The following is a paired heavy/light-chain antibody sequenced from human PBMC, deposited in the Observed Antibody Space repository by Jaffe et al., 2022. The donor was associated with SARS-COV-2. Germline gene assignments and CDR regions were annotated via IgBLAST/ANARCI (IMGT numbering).Light chain of an antibody. Sequence: EIVMTQSPATLSVSPGERATLSCRASQSVSSNLAWYQQKPGQAPRLLIHGASTRATGVPARFSGSGSGTEFTLTISSLQSEDFAVYYCQKYNDGPPIFTFGPGTRVDIK. CDR2: GAS. CDR1: QSVSSN. CDR3: QKYNDGPPIFT. J-gene: IGKJ3*01. V-gene: IGKV3-15*01.
Heavy chain of an antibody. D-gene: IGHD1-26*01. J-gene: IGHJ4*02. Sequence: EVQLLESGGGLVQPGGSLRLSCAASGFTFSNYAMSWVRQAPGKGLEWVSGISGSGVGTSYVDSVKGRFTISRDNSKNTLYLQMNSLRAEDTAVYYCAKVLHPYSGTYFFDFWGQGTLVTVSS. CDR2: ISGSGVGT. V-gene: IGHV3-23*01. CDR3: AKVLHPYSGTYFFDF. CDR1: GFTFSNYA.